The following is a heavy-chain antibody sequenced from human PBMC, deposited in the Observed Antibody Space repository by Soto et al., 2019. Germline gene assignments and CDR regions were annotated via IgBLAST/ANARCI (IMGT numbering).Heavy chain of an antibody. V-gene: IGHV2-5*02. CDR2: IYWDDSK. J-gene: IGHJ4*02. D-gene: IGHD3-9*01. CDR3: AHKGPEDWPLDY. Sequence: SGPTLVNPTQTLTLTCTFSGFSLSTSGVGVGWIRQPPGKALEWLAVIYWDDSKHYSPSLRSRLTITKDTSKNQVVLTMTNMDPMDTGTYYCAHKGPEDWPLDYWGQGTLVTISS. CDR1: GFSLSTSGVG.